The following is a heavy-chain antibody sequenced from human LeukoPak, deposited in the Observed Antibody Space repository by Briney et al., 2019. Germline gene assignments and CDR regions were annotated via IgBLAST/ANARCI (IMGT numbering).Heavy chain of an antibody. Sequence: ASVKVSCKASGYTFTSYGISWVRQAPGQGLEWMGWISAYNGNTNYAQRVQGRVTMTTDTSTSTAYMELRSLRSDDTAVYYCARELTYYYDSSGYKYYYYYYMDVWD. CDR1: GYTFTSYG. CDR3: ARELTYYYDSSGYKYYYYYYMDV. V-gene: IGHV1-18*01. D-gene: IGHD3-22*01. J-gene: IGHJ6*03. CDR2: ISAYNGNT.